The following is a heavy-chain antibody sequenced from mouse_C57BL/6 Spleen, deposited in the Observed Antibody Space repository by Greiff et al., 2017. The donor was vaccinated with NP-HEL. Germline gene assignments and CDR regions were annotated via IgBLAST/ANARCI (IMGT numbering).Heavy chain of an antibody. Sequence: QVQLQQPGAELVRPGSSVKLSCKASGYTFTSYWMHWVKQRPIQGLEWIGNIDPSDSDTHYNQKFKDKATLTVDESSSTAYMQLSSLTSEYSAVYNCARTRCLPEDAMDYWGQGTSVTVSS. CDR1: GYTFTSYW. D-gene: IGHD5-5*01. V-gene: IGHV1-52*01. CDR2: IDPSDSDT. CDR3: ARTRCLPEDAMDY. J-gene: IGHJ4*01.